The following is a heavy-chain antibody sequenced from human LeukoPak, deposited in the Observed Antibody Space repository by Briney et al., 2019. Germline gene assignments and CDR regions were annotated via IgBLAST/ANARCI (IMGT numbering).Heavy chain of an antibody. D-gene: IGHD2-2*01. CDR1: GYTFTGYY. CDR3: ARDLPIVVVPGANDAFDI. CDR2: IDPNSGGT. Sequence: ASVKVSCKASGYTFTGYYMHWVRQAPGQGLEWMGRIDPNSGGTNYAQKFQGRVTMTRDTSISTAYMELSRLRSDGTAVYYCARDLPIVVVPGANDAFDIWGQGTMVTVSS. V-gene: IGHV1-2*06. J-gene: IGHJ3*02.